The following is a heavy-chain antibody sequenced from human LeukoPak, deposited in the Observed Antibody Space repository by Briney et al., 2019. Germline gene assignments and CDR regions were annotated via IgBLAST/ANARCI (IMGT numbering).Heavy chain of an antibody. CDR1: GLAVSSNY. D-gene: IGHD1/OR15-1a*01. CDR2: IYPGGST. Sequence: GGSLRLSCAASGLAVSSNYMSWVRRAPGKGLEWVSVIYPGGSTYYADSVRGRFTFSRDNSKNTLYLQMNSLRAEDTAVYYCARSNCNNCYLGVWYYFDHWGQGALVSVSS. V-gene: IGHV3-66*01. CDR3: ARSNCNNCYLGVWYYFDH. J-gene: IGHJ4*02.